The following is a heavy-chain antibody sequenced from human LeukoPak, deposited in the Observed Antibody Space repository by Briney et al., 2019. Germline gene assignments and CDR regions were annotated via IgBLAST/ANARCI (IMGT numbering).Heavy chain of an antibody. Sequence: GRSLRLSCTAPGFTFSSYAIHWIRQAPGKGLEWVALVWHDGSNRYYADSVKGRFTISRDNSKNTVYLQMNSLRAEDTAVYYCARELFGSGSCPHYWGQGTLVTVSS. CDR2: VWHDGSNR. J-gene: IGHJ4*02. D-gene: IGHD3-10*01. V-gene: IGHV3-33*01. CDR3: ARELFGSGSCPHY. CDR1: GFTFSSYA.